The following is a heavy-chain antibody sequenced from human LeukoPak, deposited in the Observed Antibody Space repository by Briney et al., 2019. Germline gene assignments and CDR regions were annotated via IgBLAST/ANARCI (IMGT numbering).Heavy chain of an antibody. Sequence: GGSLRLSCAASGFTFSSYAMSWVRQAPGKGLEWVSAISGSGGSTYYADSVKGRFTISRDNSKSTLYLQMNSLRAEDTAVYYCAQDHPQWFPNYYFDYWGQGTLVTVSS. CDR2: ISGSGGST. CDR1: GFTFSSYA. CDR3: AQDHPQWFPNYYFDY. D-gene: IGHD3-22*01. J-gene: IGHJ4*02. V-gene: IGHV3-23*01.